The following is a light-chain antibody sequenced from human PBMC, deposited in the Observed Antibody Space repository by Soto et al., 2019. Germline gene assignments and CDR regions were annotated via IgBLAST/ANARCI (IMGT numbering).Light chain of an antibody. CDR3: LQYHNLWA. CDR2: RAS. J-gene: IGKJ1*01. CDR1: LNIYSN. V-gene: IGKV3-15*01. Sequence: IVMTQSPATLSVSPGERATLSCRASLNIYSNVAWYQQRPGQAPRLLIYRASTRAPGIPARFSGSGSGTEFTLTISSMQSEDFTVYACLQYHNLWAFGQGTKVEIK.